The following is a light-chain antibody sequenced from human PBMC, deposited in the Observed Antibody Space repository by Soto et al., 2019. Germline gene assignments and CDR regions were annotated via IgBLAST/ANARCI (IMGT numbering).Light chain of an antibody. CDR3: KQSYITPYT. V-gene: IGKV1-39*01. CDR2: GSF. CDR1: QSISSY. J-gene: IGKJ2*01. Sequence: DIQMTQSPSSLSVSVGDRVTITCRASQSISSYLNWYQQKPGKAPKLLIYGSFNLQGGVPPRFSGSGSGTDFTLTISSLQPEDFATYYCKQSYITPYTFGQGTNLEIK.